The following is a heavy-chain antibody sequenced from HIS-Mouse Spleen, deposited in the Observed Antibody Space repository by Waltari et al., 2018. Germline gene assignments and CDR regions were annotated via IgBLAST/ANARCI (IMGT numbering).Heavy chain of an antibody. J-gene: IGHJ3*02. CDR3: ARGRFHSWNDAFDI. CDR2: INHSGST. V-gene: IGHV4-34*01. Sequence: QVQLQQWGAGLLKPSATLSLTCAVYGGSFSRYYWSLIRQPPGKGLEWIGEINHSGSTNYNPSLKSRVTISVDTSKNQFSLKLSSVTAADTAVYYCARGRFHSWNDAFDIWGQGTMVTVSS. D-gene: IGHD1-1*01. CDR1: GGSFSRYY.